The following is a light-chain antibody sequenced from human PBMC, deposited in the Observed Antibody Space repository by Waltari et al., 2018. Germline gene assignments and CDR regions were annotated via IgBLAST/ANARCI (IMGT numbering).Light chain of an antibody. CDR2: EVS. CDR1: SSDAGGYNY. J-gene: IGLJ1*01. CDR3: SSYAGSNKPSYV. V-gene: IGLV2-8*01. Sequence: QSALTQPPSASGSLGQSVTISCTGTSSDAGGYNYVSWYQQHPGKAPKVMIYEVSKRPSGVPDRFSGSKSGNTASLTVSGLQAEDEADYYCSSYAGSNKPSYVFGTGTKVTVL.